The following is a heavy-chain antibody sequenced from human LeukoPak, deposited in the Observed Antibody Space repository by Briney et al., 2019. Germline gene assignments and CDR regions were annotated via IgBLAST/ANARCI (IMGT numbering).Heavy chain of an antibody. CDR2: ISSSSSTI. J-gene: IGHJ6*03. CDR3: AREREWIQLPAMRSYYYMDV. Sequence: GGSLRLSCVASGFTFNTYSMNWVREVPGKGLWWVSYISSSSSTIYYADSMKGRFTISRDNAKNSLYLQMNSLRAEDTAVYYCAREREWIQLPAMRSYYYMDVWGRGTTVTVSS. CDR1: GFTFNTYS. D-gene: IGHD5-18*01. V-gene: IGHV3-48*01.